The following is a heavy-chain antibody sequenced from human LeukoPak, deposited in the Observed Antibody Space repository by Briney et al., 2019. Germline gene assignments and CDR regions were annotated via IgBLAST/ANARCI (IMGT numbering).Heavy chain of an antibody. D-gene: IGHD3-10*01. J-gene: IGHJ4*02. Sequence: PGGSLRLSCAASGFTFSSYAMNWVRQAPGKGLEWVANIKQDGSEKYYVDSVKGRFTISRDNAKNSLYLQMNSLRAEDTAVYYCASQITISYYFDYWGQGTLVTVSS. CDR1: GFTFSSYA. CDR2: IKQDGSEK. CDR3: ASQITISYYFDY. V-gene: IGHV3-7*01.